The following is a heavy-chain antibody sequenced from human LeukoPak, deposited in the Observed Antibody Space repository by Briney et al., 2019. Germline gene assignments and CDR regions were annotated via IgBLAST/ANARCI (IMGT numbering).Heavy chain of an antibody. D-gene: IGHD6-6*01. CDR1: GFTVSSNY. CDR2: IYSGGST. CDR3: ARALYSSSASYMDV. J-gene: IGHJ6*03. V-gene: IGHV3-53*01. Sequence: GGSLRLSCAASGFTVSSNYMSWVRQAPGKGLEWVSVIYSGGSTYYADSVKGRFTISRDNSKNTLYLQMNSLRAEDTAVYYCARALYSSSASYMDVWGKGTTVTVSS.